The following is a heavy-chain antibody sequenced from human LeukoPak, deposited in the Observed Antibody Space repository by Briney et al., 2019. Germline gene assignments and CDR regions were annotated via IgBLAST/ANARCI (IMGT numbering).Heavy chain of an antibody. D-gene: IGHD5/OR15-5a*01. CDR2: ISSSSSYI. V-gene: IGHV3-21*01. Sequence: PGGSLRLSCAASGFTFSNYNMNWVRQAPGKGLEWVSSISSSSSYIYYADSVKGRFTISRDNTKNSLYLQMNSLRAEGTAVYYCARAPPDNLRNPDYWGQGTLVTVSS. CDR1: GFTFSNYN. CDR3: ARAPPDNLRNPDY. J-gene: IGHJ4*02.